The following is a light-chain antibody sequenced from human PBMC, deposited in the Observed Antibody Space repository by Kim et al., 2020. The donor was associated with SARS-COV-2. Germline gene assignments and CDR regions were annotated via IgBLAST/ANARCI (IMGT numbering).Light chain of an antibody. CDR1: NSDIVGHNS. CDR2: DVT. Sequence: GQPIPISCTGTNSDIVGHNSAAWYQQYPGTAPKLLIYDVTRRASGISNRFSGSKSGNTASLTITGLQTEDEADYYCSSYTTSTTGVFGGGTKLTVL. CDR3: SSYTTSTTGV. V-gene: IGLV2-14*03. J-gene: IGLJ3*02.